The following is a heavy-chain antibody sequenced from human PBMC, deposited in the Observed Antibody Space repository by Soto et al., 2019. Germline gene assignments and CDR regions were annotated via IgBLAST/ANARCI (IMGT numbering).Heavy chain of an antibody. Sequence: QVQLQQWGAGLLKPSETLSLTCAVYGGSFSGYYWSWIRQPPGKGLEWIGEINHSGSTDYNPSLKSQVTISVDTSKNQFSLKLSSVTAADTAVYYCATSPISPRLGDIWGQGTMVTVSS. CDR3: ATSPISPRLGDI. D-gene: IGHD3-9*01. CDR2: INHSGST. J-gene: IGHJ3*02. CDR1: GGSFSGYY. V-gene: IGHV4-34*01.